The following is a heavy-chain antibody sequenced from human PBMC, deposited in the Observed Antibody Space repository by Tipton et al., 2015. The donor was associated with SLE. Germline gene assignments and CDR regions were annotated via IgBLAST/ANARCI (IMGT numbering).Heavy chain of an antibody. Sequence: QLVQSGAEVKKPGASVKVSCKASGYTFTGYDINWVRQATGQGLEWLGWLNPNSGNTGYAQKFQGRVTMTRNTSISTAYMEVSSLRSEDTAVYYCARGPYDSSGNDAFDIWGRGTTVTVSS. V-gene: IGHV1-8*01. CDR2: LNPNSGNT. D-gene: IGHD3-22*01. CDR1: GYTFTGYD. CDR3: ARGPYDSSGNDAFDI. J-gene: IGHJ3*02.